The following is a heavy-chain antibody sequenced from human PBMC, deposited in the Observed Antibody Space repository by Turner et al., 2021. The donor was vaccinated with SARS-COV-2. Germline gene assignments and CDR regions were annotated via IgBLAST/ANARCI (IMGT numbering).Heavy chain of an antibody. CDR1: GGTFSSHV. D-gene: IGHD5-12*01. Sequence: QVQLVQSGAEVKKPGSSVKVSCKASGGTFSSHVISWVRQAPGQGLEWMGGIIPILGTANYAQKFQGRVTITADESTSTAYMELSSLRSEDTAVYYCARDLGYSGYGASPYFDYWGQGTLVTVSS. V-gene: IGHV1-69*01. CDR3: ARDLGYSGYGASPYFDY. CDR2: IIPILGTA. J-gene: IGHJ4*02.